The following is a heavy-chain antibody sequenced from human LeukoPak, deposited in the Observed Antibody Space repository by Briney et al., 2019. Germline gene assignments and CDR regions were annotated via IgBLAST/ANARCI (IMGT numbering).Heavy chain of an antibody. D-gene: IGHD6-19*01. CDR1: GFTFSGYA. V-gene: IGHV3-30-3*01. CDR3: ARKVSSGWVFDF. J-gene: IGHJ4*02. CDR2: ISYDGSNQ. Sequence: GRSLRLSCAASGFTFSGYAMHWVRQAPGKGLEWVAVISYDGSNQYNADPVKGRFSISRDNSKSTLYLQMNSLRAEDTAVYYCARKVSSGWVFDFWGQGTLVTVSS.